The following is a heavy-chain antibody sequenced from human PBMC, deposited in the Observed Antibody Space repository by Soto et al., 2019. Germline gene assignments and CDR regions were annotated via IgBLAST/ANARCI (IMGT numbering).Heavy chain of an antibody. D-gene: IGHD2-21*02. CDR2: INAANGNT. Sequence: ALVKVSCKASGYTFTSYAIHWVRQAPGQRPEWMGWINAANGNTKYSDKLQGRATITRDTSATTAYMGLSGLRAEDTAVYYCASLPVVTANQFDYWGQGTLVTVSS. CDR1: GYTFTSYA. V-gene: IGHV1-3*01. J-gene: IGHJ4*02. CDR3: ASLPVVTANQFDY.